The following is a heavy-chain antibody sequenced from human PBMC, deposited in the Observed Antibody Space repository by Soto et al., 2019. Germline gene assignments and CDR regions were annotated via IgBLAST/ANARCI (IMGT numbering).Heavy chain of an antibody. D-gene: IGHD1-26*01. CDR2: ITPFNGNT. CDR3: GSSPTDYYYGMDV. Sequence: ASVKVSCKASGYTFTYRYLHWVRQAPGQALEWMGWITPFNGNTNYAQKFQDRVTITRDRSMSTAYMELSSLRSEDTAMYYCGSSPTDYYYGMDVWGQGTTVTVSS. CDR1: GYTFTYRY. V-gene: IGHV1-45*02. J-gene: IGHJ6*02.